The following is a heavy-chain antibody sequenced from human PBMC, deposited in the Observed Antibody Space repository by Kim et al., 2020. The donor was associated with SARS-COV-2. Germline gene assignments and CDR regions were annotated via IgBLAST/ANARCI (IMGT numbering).Heavy chain of an antibody. D-gene: IGHD1-7*01. Sequence: SETLSLTCAVYGGSFSGYYWSWIRQPPGKGLEWIGEINHSGSTNYNPSLKSRVTISVDTSKNQFSLKLSSVTAADTAVYYCARGPPTLPITGTINWFDPWGQGTLVTVSS. CDR2: INHSGST. J-gene: IGHJ5*02. CDR1: GGSFSGYY. V-gene: IGHV4-34*01. CDR3: ARGPPTLPITGTINWFDP.